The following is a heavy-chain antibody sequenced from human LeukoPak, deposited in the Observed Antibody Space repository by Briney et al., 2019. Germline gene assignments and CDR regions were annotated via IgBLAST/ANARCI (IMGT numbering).Heavy chain of an antibody. J-gene: IGHJ5*02. Sequence: SVEVSCKASGGTFSSYAISWVRQAPGQGLEWMGGIIPIFGTANYAQKFQGRVTITADESTSTAYMELSSLRSEDTAVYYCARDWVAQGNWFDPWGQGTLVTVSS. CDR2: IIPIFGTA. CDR1: GGTFSSYA. D-gene: IGHD3-16*01. CDR3: ARDWVAQGNWFDP. V-gene: IGHV1-69*13.